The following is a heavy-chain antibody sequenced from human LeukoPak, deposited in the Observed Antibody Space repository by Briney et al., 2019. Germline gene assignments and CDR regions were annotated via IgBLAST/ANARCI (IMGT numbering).Heavy chain of an antibody. J-gene: IGHJ4*02. CDR1: GGSFSGYY. V-gene: IGHV4-34*01. D-gene: IGHD5-18*01. CDR2: INHSGST. CDR3: ARKRGYSYGYGVVYFDY. Sequence: SETLSPTCAVYGGSFSGYYWSWIRQPPGKGLEWIGEINHSGSTTYNPCLKSRVTISVDTSKNQSSLKLSSVTAADTAVYYCARKRGYSYGYGVVYFDYWGQGTLVTVSS.